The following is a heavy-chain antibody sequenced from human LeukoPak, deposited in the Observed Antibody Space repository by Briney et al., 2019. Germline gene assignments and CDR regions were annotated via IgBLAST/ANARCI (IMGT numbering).Heavy chain of an antibody. CDR1: GFTFSSYG. V-gene: IGHV3-33*06. CDR2: IWYDGSNK. D-gene: IGHD6-19*01. CDR3: AKRGGGSGWPHYGMDV. Sequence: PGGSLRLSCAASGFTFSSYGMHWVRQAPGKGLEWVAVIWYDGSNKYYADSVKGRFTISRDNSKNTLYLQMNSLRAEDTAVYYCAKRGGGSGWPHYGMDVWGQGTTVTVSS. J-gene: IGHJ6*02.